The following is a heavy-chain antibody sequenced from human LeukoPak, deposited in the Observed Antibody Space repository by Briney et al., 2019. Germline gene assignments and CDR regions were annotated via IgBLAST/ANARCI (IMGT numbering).Heavy chain of an antibody. CDR3: VRVPYYYGSGSYRFDY. V-gene: IGHV4-34*01. D-gene: IGHD3-10*01. CDR1: GGSFSGYY. CDR2: INHSRST. J-gene: IGHJ4*02. Sequence: SETLSLTCAVYGGSFSGYYWSWIRQPPGKGLEWIGEINHSRSTNYNPSLKSRVTISVDTSKNQFSLKLSSVTAADTAVYYCVRVPYYYGSGSYRFDYWGQGTLVTVSS.